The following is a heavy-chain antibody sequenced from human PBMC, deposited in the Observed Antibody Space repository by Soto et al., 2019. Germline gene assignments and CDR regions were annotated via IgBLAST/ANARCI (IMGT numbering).Heavy chain of an antibody. CDR3: VRDGTKNLRDRFEP. D-gene: IGHD1-26*01. CDR1: GGSISSGGYS. V-gene: IGHV4-61*02. CDR2: IYATGDT. Sequence: TLSLTCAVSGGSISSGGYSWSWIRQPPGKGLEWIGRIYATGDTDYNPSLKSRISMSVDMSKKQFSLTLRSVTAADTAIYYCVRDGTKNLRDRFEPWGRGILVTVSS. J-gene: IGHJ5*02.